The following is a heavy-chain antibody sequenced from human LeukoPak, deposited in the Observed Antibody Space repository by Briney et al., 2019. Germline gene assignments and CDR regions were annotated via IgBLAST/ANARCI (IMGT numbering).Heavy chain of an antibody. CDR1: GGSISSYY. Sequence: SETLSLTCTVSGGSISSYYWSWIRQPPGKGLEWIGYIYYSGSTNYNPSLKSRGTISVDTSKNQFSLKLSSVTAADTAVYYCARCYYGSGRVDYMDVWGKGTTVTISS. J-gene: IGHJ6*03. CDR3: ARCYYGSGRVDYMDV. CDR2: IYYSGST. V-gene: IGHV4-59*01. D-gene: IGHD3-10*01.